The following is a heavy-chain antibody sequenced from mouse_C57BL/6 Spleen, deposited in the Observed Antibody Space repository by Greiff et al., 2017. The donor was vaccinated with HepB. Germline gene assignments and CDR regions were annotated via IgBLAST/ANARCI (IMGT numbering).Heavy chain of an antibody. V-gene: IGHV1-52*01. CDR3: ASHYYGSSPFAY. D-gene: IGHD1-1*01. CDR1: GYTFTSYW. Sequence: QVHVKQPGAELVRPGFSVKLSCKASGYTFTSYWMHWVKQRPIQGLEWIGNIDPSDSETHYNQKFKDKATLTVDKSSSTAYMQLSSLTSEDSAVYYCASHYYGSSPFAYWGQGTLVTVSA. J-gene: IGHJ3*01. CDR2: IDPSDSET.